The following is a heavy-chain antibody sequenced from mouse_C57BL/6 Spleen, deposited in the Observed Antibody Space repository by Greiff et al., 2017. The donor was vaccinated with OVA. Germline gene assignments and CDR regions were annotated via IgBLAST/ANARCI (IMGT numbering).Heavy chain of an antibody. Sequence: VQLQQSGAELVRPGASVKLSCTASGFNIKDYYMHWVKQRPEQGLEWIGRIDPEDGDTEYAPKFQGKATMTADTSSNTAYLQLSSLTSEDTAVYYCIGAYYSNYPYYFDYWGQGTTLTVSS. CDR1: GFNIKDYY. CDR3: IGAYYSNYPYYFDY. J-gene: IGHJ2*01. V-gene: IGHV14-1*01. D-gene: IGHD2-5*01. CDR2: IDPEDGDT.